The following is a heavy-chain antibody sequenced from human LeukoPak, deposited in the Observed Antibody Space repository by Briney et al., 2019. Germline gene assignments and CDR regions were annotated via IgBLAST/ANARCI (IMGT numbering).Heavy chain of an antibody. CDR1: GFTFSSYS. V-gene: IGHV3-48*01. CDR3: ARDRGDYYDSSGWDAFDI. Sequence: GGSLRLSCAASGFTFSSYSMNWVRQAPGKGLEWASYITSSSSTIYYADSVKGRFTISRDNAKNSLYLQMNSLRAEDTAVYYCARDRGDYYDSSGWDAFDIWGQGTMVTVSS. J-gene: IGHJ3*02. D-gene: IGHD3-22*01. CDR2: ITSSSSTI.